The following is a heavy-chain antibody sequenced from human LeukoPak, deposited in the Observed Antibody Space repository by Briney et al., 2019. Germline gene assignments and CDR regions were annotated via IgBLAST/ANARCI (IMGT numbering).Heavy chain of an antibody. J-gene: IGHJ4*02. Sequence: PSETLSLTCAVYGGSFSGYYWSWIRQPAGKGLEWIGRIYTSGSTNYNPSLKSRVTISVDTSKNQFSLKLSSVTAADTAVYYCARAPAGSGGSYYFDYWGQGTLVTVSS. D-gene: IGHD2-15*01. V-gene: IGHV4-59*10. CDR2: IYTSGST. CDR1: GGSFSGYY. CDR3: ARAPAGSGGSYYFDY.